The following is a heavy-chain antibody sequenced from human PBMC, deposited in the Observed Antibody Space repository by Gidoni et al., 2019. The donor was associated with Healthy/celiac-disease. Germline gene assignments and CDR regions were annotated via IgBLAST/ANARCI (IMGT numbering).Heavy chain of an antibody. CDR1: GGSISSSSYY. CDR3: ASGGSGWYDAGGAFDI. CDR2: IYYSGST. V-gene: IGHV4-39*01. Sequence: QLQLHASCPALVMPSDTLSLTCTVSGGSISSSSYYWGWIRQPPGKGLEWIGCIYYSGSTYYNPSLKSRVTISVDTSKNQFSLKLSSGTAADTAVYYCASGGSGWYDAGGAFDIWGQGTMVTVSS. J-gene: IGHJ3*02. D-gene: IGHD6-19*01.